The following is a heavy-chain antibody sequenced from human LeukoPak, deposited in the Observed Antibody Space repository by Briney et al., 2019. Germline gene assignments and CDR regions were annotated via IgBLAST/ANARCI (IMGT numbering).Heavy chain of an antibody. D-gene: IGHD5-24*01. Sequence: GGSLRLSCAAPGFTFSSYAMSWVRQAPGKGLEWVSAISGSGGNTYYADSVKGRFTISRDNSKNTLYLQMNSLRAEDTAVYYCAKDSRDGYNFGWFDPWGQGTLVTVSS. CDR3: AKDSRDGYNFGWFDP. J-gene: IGHJ5*02. CDR1: GFTFSSYA. V-gene: IGHV3-23*01. CDR2: ISGSGGNT.